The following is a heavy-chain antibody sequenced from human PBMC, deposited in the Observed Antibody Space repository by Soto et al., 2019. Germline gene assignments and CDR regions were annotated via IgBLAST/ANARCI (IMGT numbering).Heavy chain of an antibody. CDR2: INAGNGNT. V-gene: IGHV1-3*01. CDR3: ARGIWVATAASYYFDS. D-gene: IGHD5-12*01. J-gene: IGHJ4*02. CDR1: GYTFSKYA. Sequence: QVQLVQSGAEVKKPGTSVILSCKASGYTFSKYALQWVRQALGQRLEWMGWINAGNGNTKYSENCQGRLTITRDTSTNTAYMDLRSLTSEDTAVYYCARGIWVATAASYYFDSWGQGTQVTVSS.